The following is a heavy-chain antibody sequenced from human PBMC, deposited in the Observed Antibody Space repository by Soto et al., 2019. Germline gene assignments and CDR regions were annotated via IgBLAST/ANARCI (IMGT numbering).Heavy chain of an antibody. V-gene: IGHV4-59*01. Sequence: XXTLSLTCTVSCGSITSYYWSWIRQPPGXGLEWIGYIXYSGRXNYNHPLKSRVXVSVDTSXXQFSLKLSYVTAEDTAVYYCARDGSSSWFGFDPWGKGTLVTVYS. D-gene: IGHD6-13*01. CDR2: IXYSGRX. CDR1: CGSITSYY. J-gene: IGHJ5*02. CDR3: ARDGSSSWFGFDP.